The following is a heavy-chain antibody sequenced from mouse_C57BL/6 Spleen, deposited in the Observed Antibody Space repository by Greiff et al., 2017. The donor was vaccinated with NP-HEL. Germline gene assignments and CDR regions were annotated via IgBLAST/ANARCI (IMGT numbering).Heavy chain of an antibody. J-gene: IGHJ1*03. V-gene: IGHV1-61*01. CDR3: ARRDSNHWYFDV. CDR2: IYPSDSET. D-gene: IGHD2-5*01. Sequence: VQLQQSGAELVRPGSSVKLSCKASGYTFTSYWMDWVKQRPGQGLEWIGNIYPSDSETHYNQKFKDKATLTVDKSSSTAYMQLSSLTSEDSAVYYCARRDSNHWYFDVWGTGTTVTVSS. CDR1: GYTFTSYW.